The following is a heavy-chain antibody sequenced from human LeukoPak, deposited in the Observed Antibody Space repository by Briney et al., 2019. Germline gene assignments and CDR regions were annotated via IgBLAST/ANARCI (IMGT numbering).Heavy chain of an antibody. J-gene: IGHJ3*02. D-gene: IGHD1-26*01. Sequence: SETLSLTCTVSGGSITHYYWTWIRQPPGKTLEWIGYSYYSGSTKYNPSLKSRVTISVDTSNNQFSLNLRSVTAADTAVYYCATTTSGGDAFDIWGQGTMVTVPS. CDR1: GGSITHYY. CDR2: SYYSGST. V-gene: IGHV4-59*01. CDR3: ATTTSGGDAFDI.